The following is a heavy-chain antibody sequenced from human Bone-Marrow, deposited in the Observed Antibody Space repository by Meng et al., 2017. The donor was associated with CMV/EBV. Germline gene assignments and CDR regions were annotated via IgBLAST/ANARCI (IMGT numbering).Heavy chain of an antibody. Sequence: GESLKISCAASGFTFSSYSMNWVRQAPGKGLEWVSSISTISSYIYYADSVKGRFTISRDNAKNSLYLQMNSLRTADTAVYYCTSADPRRGRSILYWGQGKLVTVAS. D-gene: IGHD6-13*01. CDR2: ISTISSYI. CDR1: GFTFSSYS. J-gene: IGHJ4*02. V-gene: IGHV3-21*03. CDR3: TSADPRRGRSILY.